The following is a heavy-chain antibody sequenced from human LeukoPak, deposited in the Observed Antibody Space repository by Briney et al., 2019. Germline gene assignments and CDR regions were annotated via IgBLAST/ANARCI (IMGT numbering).Heavy chain of an antibody. CDR3: ARASYCGGDCPWDYFDY. D-gene: IGHD2-21*02. V-gene: IGHV4-34*01. CDR1: GGSFNDYY. Sequence: KPSETLSLTCAIYGGSFNDYYWSWVRQPPGKGLEWIGEINRSGSTNYNPSLKSRVTISVDTSKDQFSLKLSSVTAADTAVYYCARASYCGGDCPWDYFDYWGQGTLVTVSS. J-gene: IGHJ4*02. CDR2: INRSGST.